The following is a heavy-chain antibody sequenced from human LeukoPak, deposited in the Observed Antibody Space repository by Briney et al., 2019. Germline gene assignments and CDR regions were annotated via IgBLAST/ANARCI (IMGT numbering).Heavy chain of an antibody. Sequence: GGSLRLSCAASGFTFSSYGMHWVRQAPGKGLEWVAVISYDGSNKYYADSVKGRFTISRDNSKNTLYLQMNSLRAEDTAVYYCAKDTSGWYMTFDYWGLGTLVTVSS. J-gene: IGHJ4*02. CDR1: GFTFSSYG. V-gene: IGHV3-30*18. CDR2: ISYDGSNK. CDR3: AKDTSGWYMTFDY. D-gene: IGHD6-19*01.